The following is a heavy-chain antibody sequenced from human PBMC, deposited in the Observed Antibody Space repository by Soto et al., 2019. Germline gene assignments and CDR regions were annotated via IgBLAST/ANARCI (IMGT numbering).Heavy chain of an antibody. Sequence: PGESLKISCKGSGYSFTSYWIGWVRQMPGKGLEWMGIIYPVDSDTRYSPSFQGQVTISADKSISTAYLQWSSLKASDTAMYYCARYSSSSKTYYYYYGMDVWGQGTTVTVSS. CDR3: ARYSSSSKTYYYYYGMDV. D-gene: IGHD6-6*01. CDR2: IYPVDSDT. CDR1: GYSFTSYW. J-gene: IGHJ6*02. V-gene: IGHV5-51*01.